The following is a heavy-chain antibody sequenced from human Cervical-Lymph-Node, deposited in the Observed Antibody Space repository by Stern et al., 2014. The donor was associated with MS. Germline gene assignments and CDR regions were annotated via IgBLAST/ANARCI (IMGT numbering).Heavy chain of an antibody. V-gene: IGHV3-33*01. D-gene: IGHD3-22*01. J-gene: IGHJ2*01. CDR3: ARDGPSSSGYYWYFDL. Sequence: VQLVQSGGGVVQPGRSLRLSCAASGFTFSSYGMHWVRQAPGKGLEWVAVIWYDGSNKYYADSVKGRFTISRDNSKNTLYLQMNSLRAEDTAVYYCARDGPSSSGYYWYFDLWGRGTLVTVSS. CDR2: IWYDGSNK. CDR1: GFTFSSYG.